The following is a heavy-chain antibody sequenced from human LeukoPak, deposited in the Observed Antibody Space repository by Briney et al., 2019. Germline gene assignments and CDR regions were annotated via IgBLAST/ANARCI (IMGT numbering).Heavy chain of an antibody. CDR1: GGSISSSSYY. D-gene: IGHD3-22*01. CDR3: ARVPEYYYDSSGYY. CDR2: IYYSGST. V-gene: IGHV4-39*07. Sequence: SETLSLTCTVSGGSISSSSYYWGWIRQPPGKGLEWIGSIYYSGSTYYNPSLESRVTISVDTSKNQFSLKLSSVTAADTAVYYCARVPEYYYDSSGYYWGQGTLVTVSS. J-gene: IGHJ4*02.